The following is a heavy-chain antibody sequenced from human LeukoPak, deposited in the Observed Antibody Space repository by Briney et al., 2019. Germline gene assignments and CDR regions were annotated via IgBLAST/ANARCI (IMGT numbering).Heavy chain of an antibody. CDR2: INGDGSTT. Sequence: PGGSLRLSCAASGPTISGYWLHWVRQAPGKGLVWVSHINGDGSTTTYADSVKGRFTISRDNAKNTLYLEMNSLRAEDTAVYYCGRDKGYSCDQWGQVTLVTVSS. CDR1: GPTISGYW. D-gene: IGHD5-18*01. V-gene: IGHV3-74*01. J-gene: IGHJ5*02. CDR3: GRDKGYSCDQ.